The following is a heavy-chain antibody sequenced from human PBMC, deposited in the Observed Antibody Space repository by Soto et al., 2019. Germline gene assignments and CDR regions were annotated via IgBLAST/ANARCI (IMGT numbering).Heavy chain of an antibody. Sequence: SGPTLVNPTQTLTLTWTCSGFSLRTNRMAVGWFRQPPGEALEWLALIFWDEDERYKPSLRSRLTIAADMSKNQVVLTMTDMVPVDTATYYCAHLTRGEYGMGRLWEKFAYWGQGILVTVSS. CDR2: IFWDEDE. J-gene: IGHJ4*02. D-gene: IGHD4-17*01. CDR1: GFSLRTNRMA. CDR3: AHLTRGEYGMGRLWEKFAY. V-gene: IGHV2-5*02.